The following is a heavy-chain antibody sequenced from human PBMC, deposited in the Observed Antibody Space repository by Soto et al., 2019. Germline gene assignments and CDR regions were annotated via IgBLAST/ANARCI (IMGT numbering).Heavy chain of an antibody. Sequence: SETLSLTCTVSGYSISSGYYWGWIRQPPGKGLEWIGYVYYSGTTNYNPSLKSRVTISVDLSKNQFSLRLSSVTTADTALYYCARTTAVPNSLRSRYFFDYWGQGTLVTVSS. J-gene: IGHJ4*02. V-gene: IGHV4-38-2*02. CDR3: ARTTAVPNSLRSRYFFDY. D-gene: IGHD4-17*01. CDR2: VYYSGTT. CDR1: GYSISSGYY.